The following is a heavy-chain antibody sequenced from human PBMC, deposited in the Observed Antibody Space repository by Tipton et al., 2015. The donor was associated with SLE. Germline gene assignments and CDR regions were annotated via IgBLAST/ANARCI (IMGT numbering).Heavy chain of an antibody. CDR3: ARENWQNLILYYFDS. CDR2: IIPLSGRQ. J-gene: IGHJ4*02. D-gene: IGHD1-1*01. CDR1: GGTFNNYA. V-gene: IGHV1-69*13. Sequence: QSGAEVKQPGSSVKVSCRASGGTFNNYAVNWVRQAPGQGLEWMGRIIPLSGRQHYAQKFQGRVTVTADESATTAYLEVSRLTSEDAATYYCARENWQNLILYYFDSWGQGTLVAVSS.